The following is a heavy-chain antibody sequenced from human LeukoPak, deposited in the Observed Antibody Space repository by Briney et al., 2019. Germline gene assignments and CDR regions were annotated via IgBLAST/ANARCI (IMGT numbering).Heavy chain of an antibody. D-gene: IGHD3-10*01. J-gene: IGHJ5*02. CDR2: INHSGST. Sequence: SETLSLTCAVYGGSFSGYYWSWIRQPPGKGLEWIGEINHSGSTNYNPSLKSQVTISVDTSKNQFSLKLSSVTAADTAVYYCASSPGRRITMVRGRENWFDPWGQGTLVTVSS. CDR3: ASSPGRRITMVRGRENWFDP. CDR1: GGSFSGYY. V-gene: IGHV4-34*01.